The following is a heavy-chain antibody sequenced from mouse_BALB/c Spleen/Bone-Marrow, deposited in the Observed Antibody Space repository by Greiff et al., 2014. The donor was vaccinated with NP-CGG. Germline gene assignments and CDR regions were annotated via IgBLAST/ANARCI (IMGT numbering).Heavy chain of an antibody. CDR1: GFTFSSFG. J-gene: IGHJ4*01. V-gene: IGHV5-17*02. CDR2: ISTGSSTI. CDR3: ARSAYDYAAMDY. D-gene: IGHD2-4*01. Sequence: EVHLVESGGGLVQPGGSRKLSCAASGFTFSSFGMHWVRQAPEKGLEWVGYISTGSSTIYYAETVKGRFSISRDNPKNTLFLQMTSLRSEDTAMYYCARSAYDYAAMDYWGQGTSVTVSS.